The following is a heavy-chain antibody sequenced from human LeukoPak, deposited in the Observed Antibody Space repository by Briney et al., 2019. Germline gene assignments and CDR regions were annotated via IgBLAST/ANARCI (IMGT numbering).Heavy chain of an antibody. Sequence: SETLSRTCAVYGGSFSGYYWSWIRQPPGKGLEWIGEINHSGSTNYNPSLKSRVTISVDTSKNQFSLKLSSVTAADTAVYYCARDHIAAAGLSPYDAFDIWGQGTMVTVSS. CDR2: INHSGST. V-gene: IGHV4-34*01. CDR3: ARDHIAAAGLSPYDAFDI. J-gene: IGHJ3*02. D-gene: IGHD6-13*01. CDR1: GGSFSGYY.